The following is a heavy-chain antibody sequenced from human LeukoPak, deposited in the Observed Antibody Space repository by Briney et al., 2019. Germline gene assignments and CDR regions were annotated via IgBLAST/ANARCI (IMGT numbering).Heavy chain of an antibody. CDR3: ARDWWNWVN. Sequence: PGGSLRLSCAASGFTFSSYAMHWVRQAPGKGLEYVSAISSNGGSTYYANSVKGRFTISRDNAKNLLYLQMNSLRADDTAVYYCARDWWNWVNWGQGTLVAVSS. CDR2: ISSNGGST. V-gene: IGHV3-64*01. J-gene: IGHJ4*02. CDR1: GFTFSSYA. D-gene: IGHD2-15*01.